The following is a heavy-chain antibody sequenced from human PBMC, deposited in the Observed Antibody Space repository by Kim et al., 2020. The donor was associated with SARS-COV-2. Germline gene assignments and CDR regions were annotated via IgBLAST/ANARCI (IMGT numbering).Heavy chain of an antibody. D-gene: IGHD1-26*01. CDR3: ARDRWAQPWLDP. CDR2: IYYSGST. J-gene: IGHJ5*02. V-gene: IGHV4-31*03. CDR1: GGSISSGSYY. Sequence: SETLSLTCTVSGGSISSGSYYWGWIRQHPGKGLEWIGYIYYSGSTYYNPSLKSRVTISVDTSKNQFSLKLSSVTAADTAVYYCARDRWAQPWLDPWGQGTLVTVSS.